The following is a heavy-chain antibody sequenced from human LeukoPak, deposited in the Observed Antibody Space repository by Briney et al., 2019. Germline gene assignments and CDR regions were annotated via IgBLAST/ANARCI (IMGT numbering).Heavy chain of an antibody. CDR3: ARAAVAGDWFDP. J-gene: IGHJ5*02. Sequence: SVKVSCKASGGTFSSYAISWVRQAPGQGLEWMGRIIPILGIANYAQKFQGRVTITADKSTSTAYMELSSLRSEDTAVYYCARAAVAGDWFDPWGQGTLVTVSS. D-gene: IGHD6-19*01. V-gene: IGHV1-69*04. CDR1: GGTFSSYA. CDR2: IIPILGIA.